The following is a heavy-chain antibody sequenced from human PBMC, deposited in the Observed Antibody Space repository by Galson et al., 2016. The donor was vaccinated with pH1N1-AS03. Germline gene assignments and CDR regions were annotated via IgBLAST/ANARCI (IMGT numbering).Heavy chain of an antibody. CDR3: ARIRGRRRLNLMPGVMYGFDL. V-gene: IGHV4-34*01. J-gene: IGHJ3*01. Sequence: SETLSLTCAIYRGSFSNYYWTWIRQPPGKGLGWIGEINYVGSTNYNPSFNSRVTISVDTSKMQFSLSLSSVTAADTAVYFCARIRGRRRLNLMPGVMYGFDLWGEGSTVIVSS. CDR1: RGSFSNYY. CDR2: INYVGST. D-gene: IGHD3-16*01.